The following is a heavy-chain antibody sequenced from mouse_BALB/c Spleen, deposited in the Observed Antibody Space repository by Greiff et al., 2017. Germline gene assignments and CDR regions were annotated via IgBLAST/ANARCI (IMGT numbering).Heavy chain of an antibody. J-gene: IGHJ3*01. D-gene: IGHD1-1*01. CDR2: ISDGGSYT. Sequence: EVQLVESGGGLVKPGGSLKLSCAASGFTFSDYYMYWVRQTPEKRLEWVATISDGGSYTYYPDSVKGRFTISRDNAKNNLYLQMSSLKSEDTAMYYCAREGIYVPWCAYWGQGTLVTVSA. CDR3: AREGIYVPWCAY. V-gene: IGHV5-4*02. CDR1: GFTFSDYY.